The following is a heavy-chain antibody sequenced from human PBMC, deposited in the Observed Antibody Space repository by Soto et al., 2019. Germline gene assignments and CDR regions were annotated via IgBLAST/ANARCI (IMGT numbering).Heavy chain of an antibody. Sequence: SQTLSLTCAISGDSVSSNSAAWNWIRQSPSRGLEWLGRTYYRSKWYNDYAVSLKSRITINPDTSKNQFSLQLYSVTPEDTAVYYCARAKDSGYYYGYPNRGENYYGMDVWGQGTTVTVSS. V-gene: IGHV6-1*01. J-gene: IGHJ6*02. CDR3: ARAKDSGYYYGYPNRGENYYGMDV. CDR2: TYYRSKWYN. CDR1: GDSVSSNSAA. D-gene: IGHD5-18*01.